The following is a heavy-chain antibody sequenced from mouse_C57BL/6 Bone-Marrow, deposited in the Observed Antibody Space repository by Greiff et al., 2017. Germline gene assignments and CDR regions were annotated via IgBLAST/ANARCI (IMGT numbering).Heavy chain of an antibody. CDR2: IYPGDGDT. CDR3: AAIYLCFDY. CDR1: GYAFSSSW. D-gene: IGHD5-1*01. J-gene: IGHJ2*01. V-gene: IGHV1-82*01. Sequence: QVQLKESGPELVKPGASVKISCKASGYAFSSSWMNWVKQRPGKGLEWIGRIYPGDGDTNYNGKFKGKATLTADKSSSTAYMQLSSLTSEDSAVYFCAAIYLCFDYWGQGTTLTVSS.